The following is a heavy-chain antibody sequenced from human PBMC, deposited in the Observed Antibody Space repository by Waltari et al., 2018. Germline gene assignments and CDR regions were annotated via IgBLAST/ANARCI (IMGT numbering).Heavy chain of an antibody. CDR3: ARDSNIAVAGIDY. Sequence: QVQLQESGPGLVKPSQTLSLTCTVSGGSISSGSYYWSWIRQPAGKGLEWIGYIYTSGSTYYNPSLKSRVTISVDTSKNQFSLKLSSVTAADTAVYYCARDSNIAVAGIDYWGQGTLVTVSS. J-gene: IGHJ4*02. CDR2: IYTSGST. D-gene: IGHD6-19*01. CDR1: GGSISSGSYY. V-gene: IGHV4-61*09.